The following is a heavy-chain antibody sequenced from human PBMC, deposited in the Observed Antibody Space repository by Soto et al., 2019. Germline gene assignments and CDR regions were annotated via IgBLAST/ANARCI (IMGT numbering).Heavy chain of an antibody. D-gene: IGHD3-16*02. V-gene: IGHV4-30-4*01. CDR3: ARRMRDTYQYYNWFDP. Sequence: QVQLQESGPGLVKPSQTLSLTCTVSGGSVNTADYYWTWIRQSPGKGLEWIVNIYYDGSAYPNPSLTSRVTASVDTSKYQFSLNLFSVTAADTAVYYCARRMRDTYQYYNWFDPWGQGTLVTVSS. CDR2: IYYDGSA. CDR1: GGSVNTADYY. J-gene: IGHJ5*02.